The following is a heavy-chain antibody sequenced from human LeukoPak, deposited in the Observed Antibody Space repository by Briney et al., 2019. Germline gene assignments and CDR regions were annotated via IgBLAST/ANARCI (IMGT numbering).Heavy chain of an antibody. CDR3: ARGGWSLDL. V-gene: IGHV4-59*01. D-gene: IGHD1-26*01. J-gene: IGHJ2*01. CDR2: IYYSGTT. Sequence: SETLSLTCTVSGGSMTGFYWSWIRQSPGKGLEWIGYIYYSGTTNYNPPLKSRVTISVDTSKNQFSLKLTSVTAADTAVYFCARGGWSLDLWGRGTLVAVSS. CDR1: GGSMTGFY.